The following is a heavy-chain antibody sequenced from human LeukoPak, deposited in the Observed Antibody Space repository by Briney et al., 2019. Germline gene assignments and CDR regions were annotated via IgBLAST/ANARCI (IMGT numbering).Heavy chain of an antibody. CDR1: GGSISSSSYY. CDR2: IYYSGST. Sequence: SETLSLTCTVSGGSISSSSYYWGWIRQPPGKGLEWIGSIYYSGSTYYNPSLKSRVTISVDTSKNQFSLKLTSVTAADTAVYYCARGLWEQQLVTTGFDPWGQGSQVTVSS. V-gene: IGHV4-39*07. D-gene: IGHD6-13*01. CDR3: ARGLWEQQLVTTGFDP. J-gene: IGHJ5*02.